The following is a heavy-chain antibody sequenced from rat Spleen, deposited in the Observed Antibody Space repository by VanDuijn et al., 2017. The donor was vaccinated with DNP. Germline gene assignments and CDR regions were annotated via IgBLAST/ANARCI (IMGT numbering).Heavy chain of an antibody. D-gene: IGHD1-10*01. J-gene: IGHJ4*01. CDR2: INSAGST. Sequence: EVQLQESGPGLVKPSQSLSLTCSVTGFSITSNYWAWIRKLPGNKLEWMGYINSAGSTNYNPSLKRRISITRDTSKKPFFLQLNSVTTEDTAIYYCARNNYYAMDAWGQETSVTVSS. V-gene: IGHV3-3*01. CDR1: GFSITSNY. CDR3: ARNNYYAMDA.